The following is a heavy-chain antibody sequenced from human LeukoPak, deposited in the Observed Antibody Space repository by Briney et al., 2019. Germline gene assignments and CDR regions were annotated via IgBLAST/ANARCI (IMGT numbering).Heavy chain of an antibody. D-gene: IGHD3-22*01. CDR3: AKGPQVGSGYHPDF. Sequence: GGSLRLSCAASGFTFSGAAMTWVRQAPGKGLEWVPTITGSDDRTYYADSVKGRFTISRDYSKNTLRLQMSSLRVEDTAIYYCAKGPQVGSGYHPDFWGQGTLVTVSS. J-gene: IGHJ4*02. CDR2: ITGSDDRT. V-gene: IGHV3-23*01. CDR1: GFTFSGAA.